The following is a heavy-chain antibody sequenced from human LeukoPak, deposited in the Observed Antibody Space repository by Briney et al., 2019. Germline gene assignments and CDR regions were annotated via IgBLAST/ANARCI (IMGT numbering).Heavy chain of an antibody. D-gene: IGHD3-10*01. CDR2: ISSSSSYI. CDR1: GFTFSSYS. Sequence: GGSLRLSCAASGFTFSSYSMNWVRQAPGKGLEWVSSISSSSSYIYYADSVKGRFTISRDNSKNTLYLQMNSLRAEDTAVYYCARCYTYGTTWFGGLDVWGQGTTVTVSS. J-gene: IGHJ6*02. V-gene: IGHV3-21*04. CDR3: ARCYTYGTTWFGGLDV.